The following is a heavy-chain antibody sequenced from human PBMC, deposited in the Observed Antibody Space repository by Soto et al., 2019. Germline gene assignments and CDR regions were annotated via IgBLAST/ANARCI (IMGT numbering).Heavy chain of an antibody. D-gene: IGHD5-12*01. Sequence: PGGSLRLSCAASGFTFSSYAMSWVRQAPGKGLEWVSAISGSGGSTYYADSVKGRFTISRDNSKNTLYLQMNSLRAEDTAVYYCAKSERWLQSRGPSTLGYWGQGTLVTVSS. CDR2: ISGSGGST. CDR1: GFTFSSYA. V-gene: IGHV3-23*01. J-gene: IGHJ4*02. CDR3: AKSERWLQSRGPSTLGY.